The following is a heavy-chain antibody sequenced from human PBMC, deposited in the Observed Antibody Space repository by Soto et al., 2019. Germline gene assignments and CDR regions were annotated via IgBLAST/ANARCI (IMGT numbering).Heavy chain of an antibody. D-gene: IGHD3-22*01. CDR3: ARGSTYYYDSSGYYIYYFDY. J-gene: IGHJ4*02. V-gene: IGHV3-7*03. CDR2: IKQDGSEK. CDR1: AFTFSTYW. Sequence: GGSLRLSCAASAFTFSTYWMSWVRQAPGKGLEWVANIKQDGSEKYYVDSVKGRFTISRDNAKNSLYLQMNSLRAKDTAVYYCARGSTYYYDSSGYYIYYFDYWGQGTLVTVSS.